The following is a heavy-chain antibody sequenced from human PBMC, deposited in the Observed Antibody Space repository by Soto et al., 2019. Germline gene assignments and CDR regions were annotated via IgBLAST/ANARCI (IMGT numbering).Heavy chain of an antibody. V-gene: IGHV1-18*01. CDR2: ISGDNINS. CDR1: GFTFSDYG. J-gene: IGHJ6*02. CDR3: GREGQQLAQEKYYQFNGMDV. Sequence: ASVKVSCKASGFTFSDYGLSWVRQAPGQPLEWMGWISGDNINSKYSQKFQGRLTMTTDTSTATASMELRSLTSDDTAVYYCGREGQQLAQEKYYQFNGMDVWGQGATVTVSS. D-gene: IGHD6-13*01.